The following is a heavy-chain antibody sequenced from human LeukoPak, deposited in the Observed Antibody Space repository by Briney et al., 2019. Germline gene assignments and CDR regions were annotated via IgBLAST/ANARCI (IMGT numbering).Heavy chain of an antibody. CDR1: GGSISSGDYY. D-gene: IGHD6-6*01. Sequence: SKTLSLTSPVSGGSISSGDYYWSWIRQPPGKGLEWIGYIYYSGSTYYNPSLKSRVTISVDTSKNQFSLKLSSVTAADTAVYYCARDRSIAARPIAFDIWGQGTMVTVSS. CDR2: IYYSGST. J-gene: IGHJ3*02. CDR3: ARDRSIAARPIAFDI. V-gene: IGHV4-30-4*08.